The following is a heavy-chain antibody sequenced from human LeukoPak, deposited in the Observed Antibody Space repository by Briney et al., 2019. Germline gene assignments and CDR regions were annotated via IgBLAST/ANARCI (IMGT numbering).Heavy chain of an antibody. CDR2: IYYSGST. CDR1: GGSTSSYY. CDR3: ARRVVDSRWYFDV. Sequence: SETLSLTCTVSGGSTSSYYWSWIRQPPGKGLEWIGNIYYSGSTNYNPSLKSRVTISVDTSKNQFSLELRSVTAADTAVYYCARRVVDSRWYFDVWGRGTLITVSS. D-gene: IGHD2-2*01. V-gene: IGHV4-59*01. J-gene: IGHJ2*01.